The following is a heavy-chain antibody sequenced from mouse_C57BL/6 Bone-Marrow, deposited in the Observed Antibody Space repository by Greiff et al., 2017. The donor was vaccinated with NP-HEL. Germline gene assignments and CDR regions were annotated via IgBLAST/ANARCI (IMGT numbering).Heavy chain of an antibody. Sequence: QVQLQQSGPELVKPGASVKLSCKASGYTFTSYDINWVKQRPGQGLEWIGWIYPRDGSTKYNEKFKGKATLTVDTSSSTAYMELHSLTSEDSAVYVCAKVGVYYYGSSSYAMDYWGQGTSVTVSS. V-gene: IGHV1-85*01. CDR1: GYTFTSYD. J-gene: IGHJ4*01. CDR2: IYPRDGST. D-gene: IGHD1-1*01. CDR3: AKVGVYYYGSSSYAMDY.